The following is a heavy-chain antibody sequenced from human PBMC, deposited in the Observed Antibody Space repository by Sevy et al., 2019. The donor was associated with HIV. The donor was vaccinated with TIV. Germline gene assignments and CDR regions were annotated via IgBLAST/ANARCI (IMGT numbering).Heavy chain of an antibody. CDR2: INESGIT. Sequence: SETLSLTCAVHDGSFSGYYWNWIRQLPGKGLEWIGEINESGITYYNPFLKSRVTISVDTSKKQFSLKLNSVTAVDSAVYFCARSPPVVVVPGAPSWFDPWGQGTLVTVS. J-gene: IGHJ5*02. CDR3: ARSPPVVVVPGAPSWFDP. V-gene: IGHV4-34*01. CDR1: DGSFSGYY. D-gene: IGHD2-2*01.